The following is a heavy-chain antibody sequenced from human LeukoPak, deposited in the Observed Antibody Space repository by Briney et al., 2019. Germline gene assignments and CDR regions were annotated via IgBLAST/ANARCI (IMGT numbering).Heavy chain of an antibody. CDR2: TYYRSKWYN. J-gene: IGHJ6*02. CDR3: ARDRGRQQLEYYYYYGMDL. CDR1: GDSVSSNSAA. D-gene: IGHD6-13*01. V-gene: IGHV6-1*01. Sequence: SQTLSLTCAISGDSVSSNSAAWNWIRQSPSRGLEWLGRTYYRSKWYNDYAVSVKSRITINPDTSKNQFSLQLNSVTPEDTAVYYCARDRGRQQLEYYYYYGMDLWGQGTTVTVSS.